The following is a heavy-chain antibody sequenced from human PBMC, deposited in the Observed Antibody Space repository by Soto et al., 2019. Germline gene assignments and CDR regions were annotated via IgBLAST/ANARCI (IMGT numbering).Heavy chain of an antibody. CDR1: GFTFSTYA. CDR3: AHPRGYGVFDAYDI. D-gene: IGHD4-17*01. V-gene: IGHV3-23*01. J-gene: IGHJ3*02. CDR2: LTPSGGER. Sequence: GGSLRLSCEASGFTFSTYAMSWVRQAPGKGLEWVSALTPSGGERFYADSVKGRFTISRDNSMNALYLQMNSLRIEDTAVYYCAHPRGYGVFDAYDIWGQGTMVTVSS.